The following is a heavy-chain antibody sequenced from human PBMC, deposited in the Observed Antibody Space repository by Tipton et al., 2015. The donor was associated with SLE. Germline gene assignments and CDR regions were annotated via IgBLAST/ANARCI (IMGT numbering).Heavy chain of an antibody. Sequence: TLSLTCTVSGGSIRSYSWNWIRQPPGKGLEWIAYMYHSGGANYNPSLKGRVTISVDKSRNQFSLELSSVTAADTAMYYCARDSLDGYYFESWGQGTLVTVSS. V-gene: IGHV4-59*12. CDR1: GGSIRSYS. CDR2: MYHSGGA. D-gene: IGHD2-15*01. J-gene: IGHJ4*02. CDR3: ARDSLDGYYFES.